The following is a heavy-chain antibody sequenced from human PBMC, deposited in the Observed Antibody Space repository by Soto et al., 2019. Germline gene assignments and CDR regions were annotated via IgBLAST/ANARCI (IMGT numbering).Heavy chain of an antibody. Sequence: PSETLSLTCTVSGGSISSSSYYWGWIRQPPGKGLEWIGSIYYSGSTYYNPSLKSRVTISVDTSKNQFSLKLSSVTAADTAVYYCARHGDHSWFGELLLGPTSGLDAFDIWGQGTMVTVSS. CDR1: GGSISSSSYY. CDR3: ARHGDHSWFGELLLGPTSGLDAFDI. D-gene: IGHD3-10*01. J-gene: IGHJ3*02. V-gene: IGHV4-39*01. CDR2: IYYSGST.